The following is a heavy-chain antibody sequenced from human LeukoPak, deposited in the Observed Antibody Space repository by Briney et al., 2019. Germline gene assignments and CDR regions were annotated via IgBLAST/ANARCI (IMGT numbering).Heavy chain of an antibody. J-gene: IGHJ6*03. Sequence: SETLSLTCTVSAYSISSGYYWGWIRQPPGKGLEWIGSIYHSGSTYYNPSLKSRVTISVDTSKNQFSLKLSSVTAADTAVYYCARRAWVAAAGTTNYYYYYYMDVWGKGTTVTISS. CDR1: AYSISSGYY. D-gene: IGHD6-13*01. CDR2: IYHSGST. V-gene: IGHV4-38-2*02. CDR3: ARRAWVAAAGTTNYYYYYYMDV.